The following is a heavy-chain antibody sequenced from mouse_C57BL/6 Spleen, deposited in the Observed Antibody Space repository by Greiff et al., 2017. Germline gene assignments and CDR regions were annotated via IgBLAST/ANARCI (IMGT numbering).Heavy chain of an antibody. D-gene: IGHD6-1*01. CDR3: ARDGADWYFDV. CDR2: ISYDGSN. J-gene: IGHJ1*03. V-gene: IGHV3-6*01. CDR1: GYSITSGYY. Sequence: EVKLMESGPSLVKPSQSLSLTCSVTGYSITSGYYWNWIRQFPGNKLEWMGYISYDGSNNYNPSLKNRISITRDTSKNQFFLKLNSVTTEDTATYYCARDGADWYFDVWGTGTTVTVSS.